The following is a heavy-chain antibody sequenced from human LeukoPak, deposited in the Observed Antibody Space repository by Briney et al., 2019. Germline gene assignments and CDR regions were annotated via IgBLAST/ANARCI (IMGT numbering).Heavy chain of an antibody. J-gene: IGHJ4*02. CDR1: GGSISSSSYY. Sequence: PSETLSLTCTVSGGSISSSSYYWGWIRQPPGKGLEWIGSIYYSGSTYYNPSLKSRVTIFVDTSKNQFSLKLSSVTAADTAVYYCARFGGHYYDFWSGYSYYFDYWGQGTLVTVSS. D-gene: IGHD3-3*01. CDR2: IYYSGST. CDR3: ARFGGHYYDFWSGYSYYFDY. V-gene: IGHV4-39*01.